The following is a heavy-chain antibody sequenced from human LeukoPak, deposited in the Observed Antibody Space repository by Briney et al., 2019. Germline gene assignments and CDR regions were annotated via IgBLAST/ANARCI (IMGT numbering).Heavy chain of an antibody. CDR2: FDPEDGET. CDR1: GYTLTELS. J-gene: IGHJ4*02. V-gene: IGHV1-24*01. CDR3: ATGGMVRGVIMRVGFDY. D-gene: IGHD3-10*01. Sequence: VASVKVSCKVSGYTLTELSMHWVRGAPGKGLEWMGGFDPEDGETIYAQKFQGRVTMTEDTSTDTAYMELSSLRSEDTAVYYCATGGMVRGVIMRVGFDYWGQGTLVTVSS.